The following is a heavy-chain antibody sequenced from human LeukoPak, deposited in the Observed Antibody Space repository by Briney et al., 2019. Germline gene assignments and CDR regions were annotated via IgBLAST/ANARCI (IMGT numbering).Heavy chain of an antibody. CDR3: ARDRPRARYFDY. V-gene: IGHV1-69*04. J-gene: IGHJ4*02. CDR2: IIPILNVP. D-gene: IGHD2-15*01. Sequence: ASVKVSCKASGGTFNDYSISWVRQAPGQGLEWMGRIIPILNVPNYAQKFEGRVTITADKSTNTAYMELSSLKSEDTAVYFCARDRPRARYFDYWGQGTLVTVS. CDR1: GGTFNDYS.